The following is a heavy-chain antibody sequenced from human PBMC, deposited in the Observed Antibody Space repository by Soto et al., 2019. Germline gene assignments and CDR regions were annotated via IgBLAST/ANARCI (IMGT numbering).Heavy chain of an antibody. D-gene: IGHD2-21*01. J-gene: IGHJ5*02. CDR1: GFTISTYA. CDR2: VTGSGSQI. V-gene: IGHV3-23*01. CDR3: AKGAVYRDGLWLMDS. Sequence: HPGGSLRLSCAASGFTISTYAMTWVRQAPGKGLECVSGVTGSGSQIYYADSVKGRFTISKDNSKNTLYLQMSSLREEDTALYYCAKGAVYRDGLWLMDSWGQGTLVTVSS.